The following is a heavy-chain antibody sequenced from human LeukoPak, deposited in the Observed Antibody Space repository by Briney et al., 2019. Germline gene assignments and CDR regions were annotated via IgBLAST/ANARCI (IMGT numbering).Heavy chain of an antibody. Sequence: SETLSLTCTVSGGSISSYYWSWIRQPPGKGLEWIGYIYYSGSTNYKPSLKSRVTISVDTSKNQFSLKLSSVTAADTAVYYCARLYSSSFPLYWGQGTLVTVSS. CDR3: ARLYSSSFPLY. D-gene: IGHD6-6*01. CDR2: IYYSGST. CDR1: GGSISSYY. J-gene: IGHJ4*02. V-gene: IGHV4-59*08.